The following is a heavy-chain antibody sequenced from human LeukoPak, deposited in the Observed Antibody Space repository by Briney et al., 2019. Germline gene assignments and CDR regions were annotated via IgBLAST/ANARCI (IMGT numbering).Heavy chain of an antibody. Sequence: GGSLRLSCAVCGVTLSSNYMSWVRQATGGGGEWGGVICSGGSTYYADSVKARFTISRDNSKNTLYLQMNSLRGEDTAVYYCAREGGTRYYYYGMDVWGQETPVTVS. D-gene: IGHD3-16*01. CDR3: AREGGTRYYYYGMDV. CDR2: ICSGGST. V-gene: IGHV3-53*01. CDR1: GVTLSSNY. J-gene: IGHJ6*02.